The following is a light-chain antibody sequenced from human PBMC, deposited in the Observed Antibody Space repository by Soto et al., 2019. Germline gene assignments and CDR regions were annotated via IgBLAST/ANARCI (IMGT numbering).Light chain of an antibody. CDR3: QQGYSTPWT. CDR1: QSVTTY. CDR2: AIS. Sequence: DIQMTQSPSSLSASVVDRVTITCRASQSVTTYLHWYQQKAGEAPKLLIYAISNLQSGVSSRFSGSGSGTDFSLTINTLQPEDFATYYCQQGYSTPWTFGQGTNVDIK. V-gene: IGKV1-39*01. J-gene: IGKJ1*01.